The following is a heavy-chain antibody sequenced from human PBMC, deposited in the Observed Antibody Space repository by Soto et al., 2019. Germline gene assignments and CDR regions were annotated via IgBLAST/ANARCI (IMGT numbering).Heavy chain of an antibody. J-gene: IGHJ4*02. CDR1: GFTFSSYD. CDR2: IGTAGDT. D-gene: IGHD3-3*01. V-gene: IGHV3-13*01. CDR3: ARGMHYDFWSGYYHYFDY. Sequence: GSLRLSCAASGFTFSSYDMHWVRQATGKGLEWVSAIGTAGDTYYPGSVKGRFTISRENAKNSLYLQMNSLRAEDTAVYYCARGMHYDFWSGYYHYFDYWGQGTLVTVSS.